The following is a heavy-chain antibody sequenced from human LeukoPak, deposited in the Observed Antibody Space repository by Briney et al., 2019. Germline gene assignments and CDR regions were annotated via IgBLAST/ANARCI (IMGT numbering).Heavy chain of an antibody. V-gene: IGHV3-7*01. CDR2: INQDGSEN. CDR3: TKGRSNHY. J-gene: IGHJ4*02. D-gene: IGHD4-11*01. CDR1: GFTFSDFW. Sequence: GGSLRLSCAASGFTFSDFWMGWVRQAPGKGLEWVANINQDGSENYYVDSVKGRFTISRDNAKNSLYLQMNSLRAEDTAVYYCTKGRSNHYWGQGTLVTV.